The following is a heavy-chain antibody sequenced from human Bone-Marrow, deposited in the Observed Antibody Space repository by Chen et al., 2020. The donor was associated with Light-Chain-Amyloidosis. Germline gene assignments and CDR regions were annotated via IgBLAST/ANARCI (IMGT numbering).Heavy chain of an antibody. D-gene: IGHD6-25*01. V-gene: IGHV3-53*01. Sequence: EVQLVESGGGLIQPGGSLRLSCAASGFAVSDNYMSWVRQAPGKGLEWVSLSSRGGTTYYADSVKGRFTISRDNSKNTLYLQMNSLRADDSAVYYCARDPEISSGGFDLWGRGTLVTVSS. CDR3: ARDPEISSGGFDL. J-gene: IGHJ2*01. CDR1: GFAVSDNY. CDR2: SSRGGTT.